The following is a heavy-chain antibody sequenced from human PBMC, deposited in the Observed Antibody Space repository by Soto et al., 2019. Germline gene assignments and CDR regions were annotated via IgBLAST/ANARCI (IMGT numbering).Heavy chain of an antibody. D-gene: IGHD4-17*01. J-gene: IGHJ4*02. Sequence: SETLSLTCTVSGGSISSYYWSWIRQPPGKGLEWIGYIYYSGSTNYNPSLKSRVTISVDTSKNQFSLKLSSVTAADTAVYYCARVSHLLNTVTPRYYFDYWGQGTLVTVSS. CDR2: IYYSGST. CDR3: ARVSHLLNTVTPRYYFDY. V-gene: IGHV4-59*01. CDR1: GGSISSYY.